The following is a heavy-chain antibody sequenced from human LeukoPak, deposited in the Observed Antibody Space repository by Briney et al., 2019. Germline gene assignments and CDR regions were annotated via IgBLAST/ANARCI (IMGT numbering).Heavy chain of an antibody. V-gene: IGHV4-4*07. D-gene: IGHD3-10*01. CDR3: AKAAKYYFGSDTYYYFDY. Sequence: SETLSLTCTVSGGSITPYYWSWIRQPAGKGLDWIGRVYSSGSTNYNPSLKSRVTMSVDTSKSQFSLSLSSVTSADTAVYYCAKAAKYYFGSDTYYYFDYWGQGILVTVSS. CDR2: VYSSGST. J-gene: IGHJ4*02. CDR1: GGSITPYY.